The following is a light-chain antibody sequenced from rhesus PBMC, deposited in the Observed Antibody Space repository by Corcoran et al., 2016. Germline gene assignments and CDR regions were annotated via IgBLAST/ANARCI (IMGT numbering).Light chain of an antibody. CDR3: QQYSNWPLT. J-gene: IGKJ4*01. V-gene: IGKV3-35*01. CDR1: QSVSSS. CDR2: DAS. Sequence: EIVLTQSPATLSLSPGERATVSCRASQSVSSSFAWYQQKPGQAPRLLIYDASSRATGIPDRFSGSGSGTDFTLTISRLEPEDVGVYYCQQYSNWPLTFGGGTKVEL.